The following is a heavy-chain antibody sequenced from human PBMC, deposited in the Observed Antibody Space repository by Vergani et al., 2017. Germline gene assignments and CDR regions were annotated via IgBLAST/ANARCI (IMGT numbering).Heavy chain of an antibody. J-gene: IGHJ6*03. Sequence: VQLVESGGGLVQPGGSLRLSCAASGFTFSSYGMHWVRQAPGKGLEWVAFIRYDGSNKYYADSVKGRFTISRDNSKNTLYLQMNSLRAEDTAVYYCAARSRFGEQYYYMDVWGKGTTVTVSS. CDR1: GFTFSSYG. CDR3: AARSRFGEQYYYMDV. D-gene: IGHD3-10*01. V-gene: IGHV3-30*02. CDR2: IRYDGSNK.